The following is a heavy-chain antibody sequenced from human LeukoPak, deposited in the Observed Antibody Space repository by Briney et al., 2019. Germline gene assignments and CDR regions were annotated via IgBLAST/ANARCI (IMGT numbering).Heavy chain of an antibody. CDR1: GFTFSSYE. J-gene: IGHJ4*02. CDR3: ARGMVYASRRRDY. D-gene: IGHD2-8*01. V-gene: IGHV3-48*03. CDR2: ISSSGSTI. Sequence: TGGSLRLSCAASGFTFSSYEMNWVRQAPGKGLEWVSYISSSGSTIYYADSVKGRFTISRDNAKNSLYLQMNSLRAEDTAVYYCARGMVYASRRRDYWGQGTLVTVSS.